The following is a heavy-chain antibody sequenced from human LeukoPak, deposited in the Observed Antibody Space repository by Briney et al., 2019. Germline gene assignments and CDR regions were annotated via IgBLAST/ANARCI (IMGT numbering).Heavy chain of an antibody. V-gene: IGHV4-34*01. CDR1: GGSFSGYY. CDR2: INHSGSA. D-gene: IGHD2/OR15-2a*01. Sequence: SETLSLTCAVYGGSFSGYYWSWIRQPPGKGLEWIGEINHSGSANYNPSLKGRVTISVDTSKNQFSLKLSSVTAADTAVYYCARIYGYYYYYMDVWGKGTTVTVSS. CDR3: ARIYGYYYYYMDV. J-gene: IGHJ6*03.